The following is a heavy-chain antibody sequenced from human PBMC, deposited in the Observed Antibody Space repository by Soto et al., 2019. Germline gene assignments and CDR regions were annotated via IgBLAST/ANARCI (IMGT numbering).Heavy chain of an antibody. CDR1: RYTFTSHA. V-gene: IGHV1-18*01. J-gene: IGHJ4*02. CDR2: ISPYNGNT. Sequence: GASVKVSCKASRYTFTSHAISWVRQEPGQGLEWMGWISPYNGNTNYAQRLQGRVTMTADTSTSTAYMELRSLRSDDTAVYFCVRGTRFYFDSSGQHYWGQGTLVTVSS. D-gene: IGHD3-22*01. CDR3: VRGTRFYFDSSGQHY.